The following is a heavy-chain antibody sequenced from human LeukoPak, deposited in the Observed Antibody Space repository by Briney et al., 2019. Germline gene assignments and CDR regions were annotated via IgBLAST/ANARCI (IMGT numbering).Heavy chain of an antibody. J-gene: IGHJ3*02. CDR3: ARGSGSYYDAFDI. D-gene: IGHD3-10*01. CDR2: ISSNGRGT. V-gene: IGHV3-64*01. Sequence: GGSLRLSCAASGFTFSSSSMHWVRQAPGKGLEYVSGISSNGRGTYSANSAKGRFTISRDNSKNTLYLQMGSLRPEDMAVYYCARGSGSYYDAFDIWGQGTMVTVSS. CDR1: GFTFSSSS.